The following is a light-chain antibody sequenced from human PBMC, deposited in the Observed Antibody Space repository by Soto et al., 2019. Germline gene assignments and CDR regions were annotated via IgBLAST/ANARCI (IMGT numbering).Light chain of an antibody. CDR1: QSVLYSSNNKNY. CDR2: WAS. Sequence: DIVMTQSPDSLAVSLGERATINCKSSQSVLYSSNNKNYLTWYQQKPGQPPKLLIYWASTRESGVPDRFSGGGSGTDFTLTISSLQAEDVAVYYCQQYYSTPYTFGQGTKLEIE. J-gene: IGKJ2*01. CDR3: QQYYSTPYT. V-gene: IGKV4-1*01.